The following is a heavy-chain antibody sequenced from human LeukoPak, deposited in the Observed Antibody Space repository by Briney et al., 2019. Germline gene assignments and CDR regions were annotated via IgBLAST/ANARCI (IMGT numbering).Heavy chain of an antibody. CDR1: GYTFTGCY. D-gene: IGHD5-18*01. CDR3: ARGYVDTAIEAFDI. J-gene: IGHJ3*02. Sequence: ASVKVSCKASGYTFTGCYMHWVRQAPGQGLEWMGWINPNSGGTNYAQKFQGRVTMTRDTSISTAYMELSRLRSDDTAVYYCARGYVDTAIEAFDIWGQGTMVTVSS. CDR2: INPNSGGT. V-gene: IGHV1-2*02.